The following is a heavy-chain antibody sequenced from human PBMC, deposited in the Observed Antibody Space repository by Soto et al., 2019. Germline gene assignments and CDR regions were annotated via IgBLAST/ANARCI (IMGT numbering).Heavy chain of an antibody. CDR3: ARSAAYCSGGSCYQIRYGMDV. Sequence: QVQLVQSGAEVKKPGSSVKVSCKASGGTFSSYAISWVRQAPGQGLEWMGGIIPIFGTANYAQKFQGRVTITADESTNTAYMELSSLRSEDTAVYYCARSAAYCSGGSCYQIRYGMDVWGQGTTVTVSS. CDR2: IIPIFGTA. D-gene: IGHD2-15*01. CDR1: GGTFSSYA. V-gene: IGHV1-69*01. J-gene: IGHJ6*02.